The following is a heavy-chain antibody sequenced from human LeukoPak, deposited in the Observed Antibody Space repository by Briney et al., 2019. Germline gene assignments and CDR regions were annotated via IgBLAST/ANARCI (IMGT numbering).Heavy chain of an antibody. Sequence: GALGLLWGTFGFTFRTYGLNLVRQAPGEGVEWVSAFSAGGGNTYYADSVKGRFTLSRDNSKNTLYLQMNNLRAEDTAVYYCAKEWYYDSSSYSGLYYDYWGQGTLVTVSS. CDR1: GFTFRTYG. CDR2: FSAGGGNT. D-gene: IGHD3-22*01. J-gene: IGHJ4*02. V-gene: IGHV3-23*01. CDR3: AKEWYYDSSSYSGLYYDY.